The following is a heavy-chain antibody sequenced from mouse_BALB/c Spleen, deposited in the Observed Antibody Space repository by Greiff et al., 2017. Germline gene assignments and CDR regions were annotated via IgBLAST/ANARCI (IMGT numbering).Heavy chain of an antibody. CDR1: GFSLTSYG. CDR2: IWAGGST. D-gene: IGHD2-1*01. V-gene: IGHV2-9*02. J-gene: IGHJ4*01. Sequence: VKLVESGPGLVAPSQSLSITCTVSGFSLTSYGVHWVRQPPGKGLEWLGVIWAGGSTNYNSALMSRLSISKDNSKSQVFLKMNSLQTDDTAMYYCARPLYGNTPYYAMDYWGQGTSVTVSS. CDR3: ARPLYGNTPYYAMDY.